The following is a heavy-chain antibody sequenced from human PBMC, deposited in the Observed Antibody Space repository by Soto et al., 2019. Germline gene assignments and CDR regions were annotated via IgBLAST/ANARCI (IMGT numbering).Heavy chain of an antibody. CDR2: ITHNGGEK. CDR3: TRDSWISGATDDF. J-gene: IGHJ4*02. V-gene: IGHV3-7*01. D-gene: IGHD2-2*03. CDR1: GFTFSADW. Sequence: VQLVDSGGGLVPPGGSLRLSCATSGFTFSADWMSWVRQAPGKGLEWVASITHNGGEKYYVDSVKGRFTISRDDTENSLFLQMNSLRAEDTAIYYCTRDSWISGATDDFWGRGTQVTVSS.